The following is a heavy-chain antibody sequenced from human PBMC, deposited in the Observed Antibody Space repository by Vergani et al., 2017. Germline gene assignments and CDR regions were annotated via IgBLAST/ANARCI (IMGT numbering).Heavy chain of an antibody. CDR2: IIPIFGTA. CDR1: GGTFSSYA. Sequence: QEQLVQSGAEVKKPGSSVKVSCRASGGTFSSYATSWVRQAPGQGLEWMGGIIPIFGTANYPQKFQGRVTITADESTSTAYMELSSLRSEDTAVYYCARKYCSATSWYGYAFDIWGQGTMVTVSS. D-gene: IGHD2-2*01. CDR3: ARKYCSATSWYGYAFDI. J-gene: IGHJ3*02. V-gene: IGHV1-69*01.